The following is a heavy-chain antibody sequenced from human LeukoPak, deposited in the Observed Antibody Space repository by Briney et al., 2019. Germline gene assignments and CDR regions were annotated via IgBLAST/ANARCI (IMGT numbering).Heavy chain of an antibody. CDR3: ARTGPDYYGSGSYPLHYYGMDF. CDR1: GGTFSSYG. Sequence: SVKVSCKASGGTFSSYGISWVRQAPGQGLEWMGGIIPIFGTANYAQKFQGRVTLTTDTSTTTAYMELRSLRFDDTAVYYCARTGPDYYGSGSYPLHYYGMDFWGQGTTVTVAS. CDR2: IIPIFGTA. J-gene: IGHJ6*02. V-gene: IGHV1-69*05. D-gene: IGHD3-10*01.